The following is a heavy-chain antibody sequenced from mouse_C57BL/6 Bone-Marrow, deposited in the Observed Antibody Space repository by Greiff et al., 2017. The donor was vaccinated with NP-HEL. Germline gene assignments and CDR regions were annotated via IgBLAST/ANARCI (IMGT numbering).Heavy chain of an antibody. J-gene: IGHJ4*01. V-gene: IGHV5-16*01. CDR2: INYDGSST. D-gene: IGHD2-3*01. CDR3: AREGLLLAMDY. CDR1: GFTFSDYY. Sequence: VQLKQSEGGLVQPGSSMKLSCTASGFTFSDYYMAWVRQVPEKGLEWVANINYDGSSTYYLDSLKSRFIISRDNAKNILYLQMSSLKSEDTATYYCAREGLLLAMDYWGQGTSVTVSS.